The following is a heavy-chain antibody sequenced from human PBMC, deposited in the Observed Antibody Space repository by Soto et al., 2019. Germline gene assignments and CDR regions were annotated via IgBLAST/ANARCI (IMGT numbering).Heavy chain of an antibody. CDR3: ARDRSGRYTGIFDY. D-gene: IGHD3-10*01. Sequence: QVQLQESGPGLVKPSETLSLTCTVSGGSVSSGSYYWSWIRQPPGKGLEWIGYIYYRGSTNYNPSLKSRVTISVDTSKKQFSLKLSSVTAADTAVYYCARDRSGRYTGIFDYWGQGTLVTVSS. J-gene: IGHJ4*02. CDR2: IYYRGST. V-gene: IGHV4-61*01. CDR1: GGSVSSGSYY.